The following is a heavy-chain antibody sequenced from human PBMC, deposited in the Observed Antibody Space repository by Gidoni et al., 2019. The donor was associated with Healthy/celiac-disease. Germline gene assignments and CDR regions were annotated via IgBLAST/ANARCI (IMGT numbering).Heavy chain of an antibody. CDR2: IYYSGST. D-gene: IGHD1-26*01. Sequence: QLQLQESGPGLVKPSEPLSHTCTAPGRSISSSSYYWGWIRQPPGKGLGWIGSIYYSGSTYYNPSLKRRVTISVDTSKNQFALKLGSVTAADTAVYYCARVGHYYYGMDVWGQGTTFTVSS. J-gene: IGHJ6*02. CDR1: GRSISSSSYY. CDR3: ARVGHYYYGMDV. V-gene: IGHV4-39*01.